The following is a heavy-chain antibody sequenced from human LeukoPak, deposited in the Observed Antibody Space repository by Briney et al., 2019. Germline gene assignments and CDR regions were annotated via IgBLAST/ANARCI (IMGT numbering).Heavy chain of an antibody. CDR2: ISSSSSYI. CDR1: GFTFSSYS. Sequence: GGSLRLSCAASGFTFSSYSMNWVRQAPGKGLEWVSSISSSSSYIYYADSVKGRFTISRDNAKNSLYLQMNSLRAEGTAVYYCAREYSSSWYPGAFDYWGQGTLVTVSS. V-gene: IGHV3-21*01. D-gene: IGHD6-13*01. J-gene: IGHJ4*02. CDR3: AREYSSSWYPGAFDY.